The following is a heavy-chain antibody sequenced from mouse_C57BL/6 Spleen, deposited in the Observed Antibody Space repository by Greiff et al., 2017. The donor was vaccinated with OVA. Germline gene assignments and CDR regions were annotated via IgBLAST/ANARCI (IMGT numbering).Heavy chain of an antibody. CDR2: IDPETGGT. J-gene: IGHJ1*03. CDR3: TITTVVARYFDV. CDR1: GYTFTDYE. D-gene: IGHD1-1*01. V-gene: IGHV1-15*01. Sequence: QVQLQQSGAELVRPGASVTLSCKASGYTFTDYEMHWVKQTPVHGLEWIGAIDPETGGTAYNQKFKGKAILTADKSSSPAYMELRSLTSEDSAVYYCTITTVVARYFDVWGTGTTVTVSS.